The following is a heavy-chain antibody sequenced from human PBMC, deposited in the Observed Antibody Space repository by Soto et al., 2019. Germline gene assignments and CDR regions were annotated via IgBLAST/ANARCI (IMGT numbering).Heavy chain of an antibody. CDR1: GFTFSDFG. Sequence: GGSLRLSCVVSGFTFSDFGMHWVRQSPGEGLAWVASISKDGLDRYYSESVKGRFTISRDDSKNTVFLQMNSLKVEDTAAYFCASPREGQWLVFDNWGQRTLVTVSS. V-gene: IGHV3-30*19. CDR2: ISKDGLDR. CDR3: ASPREGQWLVFDN. J-gene: IGHJ4*02. D-gene: IGHD6-19*01.